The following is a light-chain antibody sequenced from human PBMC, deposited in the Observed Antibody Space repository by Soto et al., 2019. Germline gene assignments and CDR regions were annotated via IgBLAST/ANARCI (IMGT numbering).Light chain of an antibody. Sequence: QSVLTQSPSASASLGASVKLTCTLSSGHSSNAIAWHQQQPEKGPRYLMKLDSDGSHTKGDAIPDRFSGSSSGAERYLTISSLQSEDEADYYCQTWGTGIHVVFGGGTKLTVL. V-gene: IGLV4-69*01. CDR3: QTWGTGIHVV. CDR2: LDSDGSH. CDR1: SGHSSNA. J-gene: IGLJ2*01.